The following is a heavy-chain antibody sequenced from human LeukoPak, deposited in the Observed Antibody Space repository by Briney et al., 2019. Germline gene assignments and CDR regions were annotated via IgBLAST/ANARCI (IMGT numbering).Heavy chain of an antibody. Sequence: ASVKVSCKASGYTFTSYGISWVRQAPGQGLEWMGWISAYNGNTNYAQKLQGRVTMTTDTSTSTAYMELRSLRSDDTAVYYCAIHSDYDILTGYDYYFDYWGQGTLATVSS. CDR3: AIHSDYDILTGYDYYFDY. CDR1: GYTFTSYG. V-gene: IGHV1-18*01. CDR2: ISAYNGNT. J-gene: IGHJ4*02. D-gene: IGHD3-9*01.